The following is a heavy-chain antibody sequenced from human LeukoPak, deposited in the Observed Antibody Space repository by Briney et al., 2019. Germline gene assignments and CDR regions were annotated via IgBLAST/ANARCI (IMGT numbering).Heavy chain of an antibody. J-gene: IGHJ6*02. D-gene: IGHD3-10*01. CDR1: GFTFSDYY. Sequence: GGALRLSCAASGFTFSDYYMSWIRQAPGKGLEGVSYISSSGSTIYYADSVKGRFAISRDNAKNSLYLQMNSLRAEDTAVYYCARTYGSGSGNYYYYYGMDVWGQGTTVTVSS. CDR3: ARTYGSGSGNYYYYYGMDV. CDR2: ISSSGSTI. V-gene: IGHV3-11*01.